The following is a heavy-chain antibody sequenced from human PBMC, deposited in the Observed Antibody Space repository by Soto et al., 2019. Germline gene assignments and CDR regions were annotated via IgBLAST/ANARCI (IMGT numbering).Heavy chain of an antibody. Sequence: PGGSLSRACAASGFTFSSYAMHWVRQAPGKGLEWVAVISYDGSNKYYADSVKGRFTISRDNSKNTLYLQMNSLRAEDTAVYYCARGRKKWEPRPGFDYWGQGTLVTVSS. J-gene: IGHJ4*02. D-gene: IGHD1-26*01. CDR3: ARGRKKWEPRPGFDY. CDR2: ISYDGSNK. V-gene: IGHV3-30-3*01. CDR1: GFTFSSYA.